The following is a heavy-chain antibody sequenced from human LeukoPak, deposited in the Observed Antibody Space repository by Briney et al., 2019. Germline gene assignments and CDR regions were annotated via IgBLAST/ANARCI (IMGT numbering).Heavy chain of an antibody. J-gene: IGHJ1*01. D-gene: IGHD6-19*01. CDR2: IKQDGSEK. Sequence: GGSLRLSCAASGFYFANYAMSWVRQAPGKGLEWVANIKQDGSEKNYVDSVKGRFTISRDNAKNSLSLRMNSLSAEDTAVYYCATGYSSGWYFYFQHWGQGSLVSVSS. CDR3: ATGYSSGWYFYFQH. V-gene: IGHV3-7*01. CDR1: GFYFANYA.